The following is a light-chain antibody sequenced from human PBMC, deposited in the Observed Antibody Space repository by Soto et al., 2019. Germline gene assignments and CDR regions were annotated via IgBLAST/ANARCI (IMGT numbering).Light chain of an antibody. CDR3: QSYDSSLSGYV. CDR1: SSNIGAGFD. Sequence: QSVLTQPPSVSGAPGPRVTISCTGSSSNIGAGFDVHWYQQLPGTAPKLLIYGNVDRPSGVPDRFSGSKSGTSASLAITGLQAEDEADYYCQSYDSSLSGYVFGTGTKLTVL. CDR2: GNV. V-gene: IGLV1-40*01. J-gene: IGLJ1*01.